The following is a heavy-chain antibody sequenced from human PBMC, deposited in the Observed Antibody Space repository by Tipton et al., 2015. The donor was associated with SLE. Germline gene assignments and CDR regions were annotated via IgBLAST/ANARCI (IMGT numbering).Heavy chain of an antibody. Sequence: TLSLTCAVYGGSFSGYYWNWIRQPPGKGLEWIGEINHLGGTNYNPPLKSRVTISIDMSKNQFSLKLSSVTAADTAVYYCARTRDFDFWGQGTLVTVSS. CDR2: INHLGGT. J-gene: IGHJ4*02. V-gene: IGHV4-34*01. CDR3: ARTRDFDF. D-gene: IGHD5-24*01. CDR1: GGSFSGYY.